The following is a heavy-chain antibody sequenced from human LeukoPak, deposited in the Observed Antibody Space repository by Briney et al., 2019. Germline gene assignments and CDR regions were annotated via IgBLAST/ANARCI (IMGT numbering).Heavy chain of an antibody. CDR3: ARRQTPDYGDPWGAFDI. CDR1: GYSFTSYW. Sequence: GESLKISCKGSGYSFTSYWIGWVRQMPGKGLEWIGIIYPGDSDTRYSPSFQGQVTISADKSISTAYLQWSSLKASDTAMYYCARRQTPDYGDPWGAFDIWGQGTMVTVSS. V-gene: IGHV5-51*01. CDR2: IYPGDSDT. D-gene: IGHD4-17*01. J-gene: IGHJ3*02.